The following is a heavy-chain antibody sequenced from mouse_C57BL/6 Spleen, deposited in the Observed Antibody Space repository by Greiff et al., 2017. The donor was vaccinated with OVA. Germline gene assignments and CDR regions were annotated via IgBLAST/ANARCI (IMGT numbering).Heavy chain of an antibody. CDR2: INPSTGGT. V-gene: IGHV1-42*01. J-gene: IGHJ1*03. D-gene: IGHD1-1*01. CDR1: GYSFTGYY. Sequence: VQLKESGPELVKPGASVKISCKASGYSFTGYYMNWVKQSPEKSLEWIGEINPSTGGTTYNQKFKAKATLTVDKSSSTAYMQLKSLTSEDSAVYYCARGDYGSSYGYFDVWGTGTTVTVSS. CDR3: ARGDYGSSYGYFDV.